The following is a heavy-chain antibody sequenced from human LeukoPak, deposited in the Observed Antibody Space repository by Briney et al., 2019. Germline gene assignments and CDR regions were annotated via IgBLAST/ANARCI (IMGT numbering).Heavy chain of an antibody. CDR2: IQYDGSKK. CDR3: ARGGYSYGQDY. CDR1: GFTFSSNG. Sequence: GGSLRLSCVASGFTFSSNGMHWVRQAPGKGLERVTFIQYDGSKKYYADSVKGRFTISRDNAKNSLYLQMNSLRAEDTAVYYCARGGYSYGQDYWGQGTLVTVSS. D-gene: IGHD5-18*01. J-gene: IGHJ4*02. V-gene: IGHV3-30*02.